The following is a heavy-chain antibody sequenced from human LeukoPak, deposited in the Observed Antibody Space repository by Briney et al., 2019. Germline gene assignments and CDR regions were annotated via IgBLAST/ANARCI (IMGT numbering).Heavy chain of an antibody. Sequence: GESLKTSCKGSGYSFTDYWIGWVRQMPGKGVEWMVIIYPGDSDTRYSPSFQGQVTISADKSISTAYLQWSSLKASDTAMYYCARDTAMIQNNNWFDPWGQGTLVTVSS. D-gene: IGHD5-18*01. J-gene: IGHJ5*02. CDR2: IYPGDSDT. V-gene: IGHV5-51*01. CDR3: ARDTAMIQNNNWFDP. CDR1: GYSFTDYW.